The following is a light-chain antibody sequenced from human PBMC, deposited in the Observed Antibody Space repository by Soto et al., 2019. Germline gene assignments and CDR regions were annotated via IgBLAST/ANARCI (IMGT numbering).Light chain of an antibody. CDR1: PSISSW. CDR2: DAS. V-gene: IGKV1-5*01. CDR3: QQYNSYSPT. J-gene: IGKJ1*01. Sequence: DIQMTQSPSTLSASVGDSVTITCRASPSISSWLAWYQQKPGKAPKLLIYDASSLESGVPSRFSGSGSGTEFTLTISSLQPDDFATYYCQQYNSYSPTFGQGTKVEIK.